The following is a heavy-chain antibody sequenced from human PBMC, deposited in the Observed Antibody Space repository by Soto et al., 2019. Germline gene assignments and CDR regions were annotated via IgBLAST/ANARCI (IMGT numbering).Heavy chain of an antibody. CDR2: IHHTGSS. CDR1: AGSITNYY. J-gene: IGHJ4*02. D-gene: IGHD1-1*01. Sequence: QVQLQESGPGLVKPSETLSLTCTVSAGSITNYYWNWIRQPPEKELEWIGFIHHTGSSMSNPSLRSRLTMSVDTTEGQISLNLRAVTAADTAVYYCAKWNEMKRSFDDWGQGILVTVSS. V-gene: IGHV4-59*01. CDR3: AKWNEMKRSFDD.